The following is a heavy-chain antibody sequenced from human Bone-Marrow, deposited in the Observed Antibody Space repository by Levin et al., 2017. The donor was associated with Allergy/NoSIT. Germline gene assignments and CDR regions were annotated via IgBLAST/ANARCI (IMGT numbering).Heavy chain of an antibody. J-gene: IGHJ4*02. Sequence: SGGSLRLSCAASGFTFSSYGMHWVRQAPGKGLEWVAVISYDGSNKYYADSVKGRFTISRDNSKNTLYLQMNSLRAEDTAVYYCAKLGAGGYSGYVASFDYWGQGTLVTVSS. D-gene: IGHD5-12*01. CDR2: ISYDGSNK. CDR1: GFTFSSYG. CDR3: AKLGAGGYSGYVASFDY. V-gene: IGHV3-30*18.